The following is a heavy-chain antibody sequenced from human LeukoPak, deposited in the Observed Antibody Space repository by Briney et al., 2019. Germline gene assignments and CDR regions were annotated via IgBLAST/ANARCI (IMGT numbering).Heavy chain of an antibody. D-gene: IGHD3-3*01. CDR2: INPSGGST. V-gene: IGHV1-46*01. CDR1: GYTFTSYY. CDR3: ARDGLSDFWSGYVEY. Sequence: GASVKVSCKASGYTFTSYYMHWVRQAPGQGLEWMGIINPSGGSTSYAQKFQGRVTMTRDTSTSTVYMEVSSLRSEDTAVYYCARDGLSDFWSGYVEYWGQGTLVTVSS. J-gene: IGHJ4*02.